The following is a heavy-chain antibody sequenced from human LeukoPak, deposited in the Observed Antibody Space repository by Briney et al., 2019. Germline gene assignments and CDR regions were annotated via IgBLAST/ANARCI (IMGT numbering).Heavy chain of an antibody. Sequence: ASVKVSCKASGYTFTRHGITWVRQAPGQGPEWMGWISTYSSHTTYAQKFQGRVTMTTDTSTTTAYMELRSLRSDDTAVYYCARDEGRVSGSFNPWGQGTLVTVSS. CDR3: ARDEGRVSGSFNP. CDR1: GYTFTRHG. V-gene: IGHV1-18*01. D-gene: IGHD3-10*01. CDR2: ISTYSSHT. J-gene: IGHJ5*02.